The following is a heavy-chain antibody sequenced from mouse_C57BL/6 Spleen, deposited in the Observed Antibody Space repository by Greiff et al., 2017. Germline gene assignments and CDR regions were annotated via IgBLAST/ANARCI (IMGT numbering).Heavy chain of an antibody. V-gene: IGHV5-16*01. CDR1: GFTFSDYY. Sequence: EVQLVESEGGLVQPGSSMKLSCTASGFTFSDYYMAWVRQVPEKGLEWVANINYDGSSTYYLDSLKSRFIISRDNAKNILYLQMSSLKSEDTATYYCARDGVTTAYWYFDVWGTGTTVTVSS. CDR2: INYDGSST. J-gene: IGHJ1*03. D-gene: IGHD1-2*01. CDR3: ARDGVTTAYWYFDV.